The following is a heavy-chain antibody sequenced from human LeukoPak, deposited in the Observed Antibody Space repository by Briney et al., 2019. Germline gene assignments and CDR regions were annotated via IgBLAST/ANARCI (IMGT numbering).Heavy chain of an antibody. CDR3: AREANSGYSSGDDAFDI. D-gene: IGHD6-19*01. V-gene: IGHV3-74*01. CDR2: INGEGRST. CDR1: GFTFSTYW. Sequence: GGSLRLSCAASGFTFSTYWMHRVRQAPGKGLVWVSRINGEGRSTSHADSVKGRFTISRDNAKNTLYLQMNSLRAEDTAVYYCAREANSGYSSGDDAFDIWGQGTMVTVSS. J-gene: IGHJ3*02.